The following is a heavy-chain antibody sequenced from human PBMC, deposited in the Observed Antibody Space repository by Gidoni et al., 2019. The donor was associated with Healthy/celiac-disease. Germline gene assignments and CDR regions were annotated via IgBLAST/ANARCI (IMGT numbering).Heavy chain of an antibody. CDR2: ISWNSGSR. J-gene: IGHJ2*01. Sequence: EVQLVESGGGLVQPGRSLRLSCAASGFTFDDYAMHWVRQAPGKGLEWVSGISWNSGSRGYADSVKGRFTISRDNAKNYLYLQMNSLRAEDTALYYCAKDLSSSHWYFDLWGRGTLVTVSS. D-gene: IGHD6-6*01. CDR1: GFTFDDYA. V-gene: IGHV3-9*01. CDR3: AKDLSSSHWYFDL.